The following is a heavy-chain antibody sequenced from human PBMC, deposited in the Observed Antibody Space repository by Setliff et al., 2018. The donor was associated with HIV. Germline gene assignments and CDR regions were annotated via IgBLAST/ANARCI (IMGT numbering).Heavy chain of an antibody. CDR1: GYIFTQYA. Sequence: ASVKVSCKTSGYIFTQYAVHWVRQAPGQRLEWMGWINGGNGKTKYSQKFQGRVTFTRDTSTTTAYMEVSSPRSEDTAVYYCARGVNTAKVVDFWGQGTLVTVSS. D-gene: IGHD2-2*01. J-gene: IGHJ4*02. CDR2: INGGNGKT. CDR3: ARGVNTAKVVDF. V-gene: IGHV1-3*01.